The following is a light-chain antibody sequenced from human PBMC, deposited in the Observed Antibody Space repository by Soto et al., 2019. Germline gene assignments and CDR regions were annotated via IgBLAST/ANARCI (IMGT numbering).Light chain of an antibody. CDR2: GAS. CDR3: QQYKNWPHFT. CDR1: QSVSTK. J-gene: IGKJ3*01. Sequence: EIVMTQSPATLSVSPGERATLSCRASQSVSTKLAWYRHKPGQAPRLLIYGASTRATGIPARFSGSGSGTVFTLTINSLQSEDFAVYYCQQYKNWPHFTFGPGTTVDIK. V-gene: IGKV3-15*01.